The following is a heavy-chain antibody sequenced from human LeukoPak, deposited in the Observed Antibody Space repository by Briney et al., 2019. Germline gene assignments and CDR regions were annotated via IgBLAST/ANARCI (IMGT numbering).Heavy chain of an antibody. CDR3: ARGGFYCGDDCYVDY. D-gene: IGHD2-21*02. Sequence: PSETLSLICAIYGGSFSYYYWSWIRQPPEKGLEWIGEINRSGSTNYNPSLKSRVSISVDTSKNQFSLKLSSVTAADTAVYYCARGGFYCGDDCYVDYWGQGTLVTVSS. CDR2: INRSGST. V-gene: IGHV4-34*01. J-gene: IGHJ4*02. CDR1: GGSFSYYY.